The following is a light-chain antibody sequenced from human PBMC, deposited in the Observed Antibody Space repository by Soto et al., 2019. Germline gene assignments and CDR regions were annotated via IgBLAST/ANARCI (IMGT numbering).Light chain of an antibody. J-gene: IGKJ2*01. CDR1: QGVGTN. Sequence: EIVMTQSPGTLSVSPGERATLSCRASQGVGTNLAWYQQRPGQAPRLLIYAASTRATAIPARYSGRRSGTEFTITISSLPSEAFVSYSCQQYNNWSLYSFDQGTNLEIK. V-gene: IGKV3-15*01. CDR3: QQYNNWSLYS. CDR2: AAS.